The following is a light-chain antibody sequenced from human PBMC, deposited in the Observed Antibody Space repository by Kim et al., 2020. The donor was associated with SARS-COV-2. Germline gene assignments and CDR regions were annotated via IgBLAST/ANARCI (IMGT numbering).Light chain of an antibody. V-gene: IGKV3-20*01. CDR2: GAS. CDR1: LSVSTTY. CDR3: QQYGTSPCT. Sequence: EIVLTQSPGTLSLSPGERATLSCRASLSVSTTYLAWYQQKPGQAPRLLIYGASSRATGIPDRFSGSGSGTDFTLTISRLEPEDFAVYYCQQYGTSPCTFGPGTKVDIK. J-gene: IGKJ3*01.